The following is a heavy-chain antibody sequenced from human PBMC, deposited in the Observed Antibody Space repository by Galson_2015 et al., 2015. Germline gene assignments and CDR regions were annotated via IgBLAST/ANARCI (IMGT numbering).Heavy chain of an antibody. V-gene: IGHV3-30-3*01. CDR1: GFTFSSYA. D-gene: IGHD2-2*01. Sequence: SLRLSCAASGFTFSSYAMHWVRQAPGKGLEWVAVISYDGSNKYYADSVKGRFTISRDNSKNTLYLQMNSLRAEDTAVYYCAREEQAPVRGAFDIWGQGTMVTVSS. J-gene: IGHJ3*02. CDR3: AREEQAPVRGAFDI. CDR2: ISYDGSNK.